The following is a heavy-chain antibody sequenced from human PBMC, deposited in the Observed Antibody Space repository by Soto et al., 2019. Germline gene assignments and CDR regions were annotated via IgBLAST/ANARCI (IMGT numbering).Heavy chain of an antibody. CDR3: ARRGRGYSGYDPAGFDY. Sequence: QLQLQESGPGLVKPSETLSLTCTVSGGSISSSSYYWGWIRQPPGKGLERIGSIYYSGSTYYNPSLKSRVTISVDTSKNQFSLKLSSVTAADTAVYYCARRGRGYSGYDPAGFDYWGQGTLVTVSS. CDR2: IYYSGST. D-gene: IGHD5-12*01. V-gene: IGHV4-39*01. CDR1: GGSISSSSYY. J-gene: IGHJ4*02.